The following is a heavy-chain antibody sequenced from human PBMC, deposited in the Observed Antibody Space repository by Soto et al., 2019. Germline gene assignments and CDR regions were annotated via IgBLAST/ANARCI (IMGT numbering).Heavy chain of an antibody. J-gene: IGHJ4*02. CDR2: ISYDGSNK. Sequence: QVQLVESGGGVVQPGRSLRLSCAASGFTFSSYAMHWVRQAPGKGLEWVAVISYDGSNKYYADSVKGRFTISRDNSKNTLYLQMNSLRAEDTAVYYCARRGSSGWLLNHFAYWGQGTLVTVSS. CDR3: ARRGSSGWLLNHFAY. V-gene: IGHV3-30-3*01. D-gene: IGHD6-19*01. CDR1: GFTFSSYA.